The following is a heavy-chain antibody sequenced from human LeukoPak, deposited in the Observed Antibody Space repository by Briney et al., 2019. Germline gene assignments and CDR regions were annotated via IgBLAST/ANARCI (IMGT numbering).Heavy chain of an antibody. Sequence: TGGSLRLSCAASGFIFSDYYMSWIRQAPGKGLEWVSSIFPSGGEIHYADSVRGRFTISRDNSKSTLSLQMNSLRAEDTAIYYCATYRQVLLPFESWGQGTLVTVSS. D-gene: IGHD2-8*02. CDR3: ATYRQVLLPFES. CDR2: IFPSGGEI. V-gene: IGHV3-11*01. J-gene: IGHJ4*02. CDR1: GFIFSDYY.